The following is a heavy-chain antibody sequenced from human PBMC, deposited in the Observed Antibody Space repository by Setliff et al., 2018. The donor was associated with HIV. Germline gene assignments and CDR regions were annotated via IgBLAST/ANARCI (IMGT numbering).Heavy chain of an antibody. V-gene: IGHV1-69*05. Sequence: ASVKVSCKASGDTFSSYVISWVRQAPGQGLEWMGGIITIFGTPNYAQRFQGRVTITTDESTSTAYMDLSSLRSEDTAVYYCARGDYYGSGNYPPPYYFDYWGQGTMVTVSS. J-gene: IGHJ4*03. CDR2: IITIFGTP. CDR1: GDTFSSYV. CDR3: ARGDYYGSGNYPPPYYFDY. D-gene: IGHD3-10*01.